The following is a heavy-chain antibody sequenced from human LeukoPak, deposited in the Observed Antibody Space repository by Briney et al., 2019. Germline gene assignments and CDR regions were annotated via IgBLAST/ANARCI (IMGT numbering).Heavy chain of an antibody. CDR2: IIPIFGIA. J-gene: IGHJ3*02. Sequence: SVKVSCKASGGTFSSYAISWVRQAPGQGLEWMGRIIPIFGIANYAQKFQGRVTITADKSTSTAYMGLSSLRSEDTAVYYCARDYEYCGGDCSNRWDAFDIWGQGTMVTVSS. CDR3: ARDYEYCGGDCSNRWDAFDI. D-gene: IGHD2-21*02. CDR1: GGTFSSYA. V-gene: IGHV1-69*04.